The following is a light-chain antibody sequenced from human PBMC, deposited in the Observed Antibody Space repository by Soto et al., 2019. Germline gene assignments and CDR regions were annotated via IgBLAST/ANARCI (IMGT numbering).Light chain of an antibody. CDR1: SSDVGGYNY. CDR3: SSYTSSNTLYV. V-gene: IGLV2-14*01. CDR2: DVS. J-gene: IGLJ1*01. Sequence: SVLTQPASVSGSPGQSITISCTGTSSDVGGYNYVSWYQQHPGKAPKLMIYDVSNRPSGVSNRFSGSKSGNTASLTISGLQAEDEADYYCSSYTSSNTLYVFGTGTQLTVL.